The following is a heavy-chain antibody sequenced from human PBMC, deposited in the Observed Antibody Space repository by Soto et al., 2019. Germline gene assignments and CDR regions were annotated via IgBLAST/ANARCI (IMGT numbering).Heavy chain of an antibody. V-gene: IGHV3-30*18. CDR2: ISYDGSNK. CDR3: AKDNSGRSYLYYYYGMDV. J-gene: IGHJ6*02. Sequence: GGSLRLSCAASGFTFSSYGMHWVRQAPGKGLEWVAVISYDGSNKYYADSVKGRFTISRDNSKNTLYLQMNSLRAEDTAVYYCAKDNSGRSYLYYYYGMDVWGQGTTVTVSS. D-gene: IGHD3-10*01. CDR1: GFTFSSYG.